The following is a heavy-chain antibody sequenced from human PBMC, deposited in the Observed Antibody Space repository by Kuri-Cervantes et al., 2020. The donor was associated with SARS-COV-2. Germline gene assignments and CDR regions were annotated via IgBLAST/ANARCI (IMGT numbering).Heavy chain of an antibody. CDR1: GDSISRSSYY. J-gene: IGHJ2*01. V-gene: IGHV4-39*07. D-gene: IGHD2-2*02. CDR2: IYFSGST. Sequence: GSLRLSCTVSGDSISRSSYYWGWIRQPPGKGLEWIGAIYFSGSTFYNPSLTSRVTISIDTSKNQYSLKRSSVTAADTDLYYCARIFVPAAILTDGWYFDIWCRGTLVTVSS. CDR3: ARIFVPAAILTDGWYFDI.